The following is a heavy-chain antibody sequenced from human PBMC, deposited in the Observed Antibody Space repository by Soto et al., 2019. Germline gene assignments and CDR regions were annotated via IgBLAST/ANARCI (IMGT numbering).Heavy chain of an antibody. CDR3: ARVGGQGALMVRGVGFGNSWFDP. V-gene: IGHV1-8*01. Sequence: ASVKVSCKASGYTFTSYDINWVRQATGQGLEWMGWMNPNSGNTGYAQKFQGRVTMTRNTSISTAYMELSSLRSEDTAVYYCARVGGQGALMVRGVGFGNSWFDPWGQGTLVTVSS. CDR1: GYTFTSYD. J-gene: IGHJ5*02. D-gene: IGHD3-10*01. CDR2: MNPNSGNT.